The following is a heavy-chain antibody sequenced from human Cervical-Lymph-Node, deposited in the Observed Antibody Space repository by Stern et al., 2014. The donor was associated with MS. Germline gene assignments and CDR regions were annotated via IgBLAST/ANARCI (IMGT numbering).Heavy chain of an antibody. CDR1: GFTFSSHG. J-gene: IGHJ3*02. CDR3: ARDPSRSFDI. V-gene: IGHV3-33*01. Sequence: VQLEESGGGVVQPGESLRLSCAASGFTFSSHGMHWVRQVPGKGLEWVAVIWYDGSKKYYIDSVEGRFTISRDSSKNTLYLQMDSLRAEDTAMYYCARDPSRSFDIWGQGTMVTVSS. CDR2: IWYDGSKK.